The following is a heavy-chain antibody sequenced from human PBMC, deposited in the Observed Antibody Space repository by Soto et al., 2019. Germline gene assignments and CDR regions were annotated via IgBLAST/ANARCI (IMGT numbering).Heavy chain of an antibody. V-gene: IGHV4-30-4*01. J-gene: IGHJ5*02. CDR2: IYYSGST. Sequence: QVQLQESGPGLVKPSQTLSLTCTVSGDSISSGDYYWSWIRQPPGKGLEWIGYIYYSGSTYYNPSLKSRVTISVDTYKNQFSLKLSSVTAADTAVYYCARVVYSTSKRFLARWFDPWGQGTLVTVSS. CDR3: ARVVYSTSKRFLARWFDP. CDR1: GDSISSGDYY. D-gene: IGHD3-3*01.